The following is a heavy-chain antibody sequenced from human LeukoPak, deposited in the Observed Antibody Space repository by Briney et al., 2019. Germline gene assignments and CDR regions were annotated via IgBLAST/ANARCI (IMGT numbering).Heavy chain of an antibody. D-gene: IGHD3-22*01. Sequence: GGSLRLSCAASGLTFSSYSMNWVRQAPGKGLERVSSISSSSSYIYYADSVKGRFTISRDNAKNSLYLQMNSLRAEDTAVYYCAGAEYYYDSSGYRFDYWGQGTLVTVSS. CDR2: ISSSSSYI. CDR3: AGAEYYYDSSGYRFDY. V-gene: IGHV3-21*01. J-gene: IGHJ4*02. CDR1: GLTFSSYS.